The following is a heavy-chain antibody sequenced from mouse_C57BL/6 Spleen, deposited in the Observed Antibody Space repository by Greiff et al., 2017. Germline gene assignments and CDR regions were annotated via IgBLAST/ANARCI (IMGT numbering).Heavy chain of an antibody. D-gene: IGHD3-2*02. CDR3: ARGRDSSGYWLDY. CDR2: IDPSDSYT. Sequence: VQLQQPGAELVMPGASVKLSCKASGYTFTSYWMHWVKQRPGQGLEWIGEIDPSDSYTNYNQKFKGKSTLTVDKSSSTAYMQLSSLTSEDSAVYYCARGRDSSGYWLDYWGQGTTLTVSS. CDR1: GYTFTSYW. V-gene: IGHV1-69*01. J-gene: IGHJ2*01.